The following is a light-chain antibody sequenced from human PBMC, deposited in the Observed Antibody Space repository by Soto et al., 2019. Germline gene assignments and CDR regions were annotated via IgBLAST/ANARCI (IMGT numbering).Light chain of an antibody. V-gene: IGKV3-20*01. CDR2: DAS. CDR1: QSVSSSY. J-gene: IGKJ5*01. CDR3: QQYGSSPPIT. Sequence: SPGERATLSCRASQSVSSSYLAWYQQKPGQAPRLLIYDASSRATGIPDRFSGSGSGTDFTLTISRLEPEDFAVYYCQQYGSSPPITFGQRTRLEIK.